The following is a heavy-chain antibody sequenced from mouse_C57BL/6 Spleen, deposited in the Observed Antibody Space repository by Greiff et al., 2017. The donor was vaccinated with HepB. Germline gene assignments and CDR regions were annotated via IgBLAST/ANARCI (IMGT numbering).Heavy chain of an antibody. D-gene: IGHD2-4*01. Sequence: QVQLQQSGAELAKPGASVKLSCKASGYTFTSYWMHWVKQRPGQGLEWIGYINPSSGYTKYNQKFKDKATLTADKSSSTAYMQLSSLTYEDSAVYYCARRLDDYDRGAWFAYWGQGTLVTVSA. CDR3: ARRLDDYDRGAWFAY. V-gene: IGHV1-7*01. CDR1: GYTFTSYW. CDR2: INPSSGYT. J-gene: IGHJ3*01.